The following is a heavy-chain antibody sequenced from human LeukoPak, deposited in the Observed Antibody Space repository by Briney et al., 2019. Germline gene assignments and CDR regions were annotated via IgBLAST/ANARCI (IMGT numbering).Heavy chain of an antibody. J-gene: IGHJ4*02. V-gene: IGHV3-7*01. CDR2: IKQDGSEK. CDR1: GFAFSSYW. Sequence: GESLRLSCAVSGFAFSSYWMTWVRQAPGKGLEWVAHIKQDGSEKYYVGSVKGRFTISRDNAKSSLYLQMNSLRAENTAVYHCARGGSYGLVGFDYWGQGTLVTVSS. CDR3: ARGGSYGLVGFDY. D-gene: IGHD4-17*01.